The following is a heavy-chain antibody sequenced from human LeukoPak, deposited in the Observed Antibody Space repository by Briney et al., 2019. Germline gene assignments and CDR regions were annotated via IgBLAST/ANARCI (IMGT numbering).Heavy chain of an antibody. V-gene: IGHV4-4*07. CDR1: GGSISSYY. CDR3: ASARYYDFWSGIDY. CDR2: IYTSGST. D-gene: IGHD3-3*01. J-gene: IGHJ4*02. Sequence: SETLSLTCTVSGGSISSYYWSWIRQPAGKGLEWIGRIYTSGSTNYNPSLKSRVTMSVDTSKNEFSLKLSSVTAADTAVYYCASARYYDFWSGIDYWGQGTLVTVSS.